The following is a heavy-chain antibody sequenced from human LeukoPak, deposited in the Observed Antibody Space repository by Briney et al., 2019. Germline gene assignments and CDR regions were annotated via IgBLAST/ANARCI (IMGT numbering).Heavy chain of an antibody. Sequence: SQTLSLTCTVSVGSISSDGYYWSWIRQHPGKGLEWIGYIYYSGNTYYNPSLKSRVAISVDTSKNQFSLKLTSVTAADTAVYFCARDLMGDYDTSGYLEEGGQGTLVTVSS. CDR1: VGSISSDGYY. J-gene: IGHJ4*02. CDR3: ARDLMGDYDTSGYLEE. D-gene: IGHD3-22*01. V-gene: IGHV4-31*03. CDR2: IYYSGNT.